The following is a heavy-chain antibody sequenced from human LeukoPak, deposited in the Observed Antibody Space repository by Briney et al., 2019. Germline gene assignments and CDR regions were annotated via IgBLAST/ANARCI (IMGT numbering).Heavy chain of an antibody. V-gene: IGHV4-59*01. CDR1: GGSISSYY. D-gene: IGHD1-26*01. CDR2: IYYSGST. J-gene: IGHJ3*02. CDR3: ARFYSESPGDAFDI. Sequence: SETLSLTCTVSGGSISSYYWSWIRQPPGKGLEWIGYIYYSGSTNYNPSLKSRVTISVDTSKNQFSLKLSSVTAADTAVYYCARFYSESPGDAFDIWGQGTMVTVSS.